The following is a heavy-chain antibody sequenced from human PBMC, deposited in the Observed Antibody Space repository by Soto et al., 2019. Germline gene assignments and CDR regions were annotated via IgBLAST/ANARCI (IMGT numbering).Heavy chain of an antibody. J-gene: IGHJ4*02. CDR1: CGSISIGDYY. CDR3: ARVRGYSGYDVEY. D-gene: IGHD5-12*01. V-gene: IGHV4-30-4*01. CDR2: IYYSGST. Sequence: LSLTCTVACGSISIGDYYFICIRQPPGKGLECIGYIYYSGSTYYNPSLKSRVTISVDTPKNQFSLKLSSVTAAETAVYYCARVRGYSGYDVEYWGQGTLVSVSS.